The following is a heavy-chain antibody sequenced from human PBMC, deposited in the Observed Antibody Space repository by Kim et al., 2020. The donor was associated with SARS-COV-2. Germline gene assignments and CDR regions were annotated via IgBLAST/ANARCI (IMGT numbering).Heavy chain of an antibody. V-gene: IGHV3-7*03. CDR3: ARAYS. J-gene: IGHJ5*02. D-gene: IGHD2-21*01. Sequence: INPDGSEKYYVDSVKGRFTISRDNGKNSLDLEMNSLTAEDTAVYYCARAYSWGQGALVTVSS. CDR2: INPDGSEK.